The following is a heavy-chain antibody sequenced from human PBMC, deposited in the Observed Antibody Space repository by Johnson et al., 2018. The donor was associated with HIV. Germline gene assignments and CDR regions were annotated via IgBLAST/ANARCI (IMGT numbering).Heavy chain of an antibody. CDR3: ARDSYDISGQQHDAFDI. V-gene: IGHV3-48*04. CDR2: ISNSGSSV. D-gene: IGHD3-22*01. J-gene: IGHJ3*02. Sequence: EVQLVESGGGVVQPGRSLRLSCAASGFTLSTYGMHWVRQAPGKGLEWVSYISNSGSSVYYADSVKGRFTISRDNAKNSLYLQMNSLRAEDTAVYYCARDSYDISGQQHDAFDIWGQGTMVTVSS. CDR1: GFTLSTYG.